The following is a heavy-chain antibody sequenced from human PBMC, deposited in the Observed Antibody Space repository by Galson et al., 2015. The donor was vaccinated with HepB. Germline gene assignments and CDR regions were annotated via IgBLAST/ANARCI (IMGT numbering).Heavy chain of an antibody. V-gene: IGHV4-31*03. CDR1: GGSITSGGYY. CDR3: VRDQYSSSSNHYYYYMDV. Sequence: LSLTCTVSGGSITSGGYYWSWIRQHPGKGLEWIGYIYYSGSTYYNPSLKSRVTISEDTSKNQFSLKLSSVTAADTAVYYCVRDQYSSSSNHYYYYMDVWGKGTTVTVSS. D-gene: IGHD6-6*01. CDR2: IYYSGST. J-gene: IGHJ6*03.